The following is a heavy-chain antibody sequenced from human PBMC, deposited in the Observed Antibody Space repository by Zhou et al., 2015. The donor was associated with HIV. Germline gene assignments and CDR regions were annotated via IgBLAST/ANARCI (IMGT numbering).Heavy chain of an antibody. V-gene: IGHV1-69*06. CDR1: GGTFSTYA. D-gene: IGHD7-27*01. CDR2: ITPLFGTA. Sequence: QVQLVQSGAEVKKPGSSVKVSCKASGGTFSTYAISWVRQAPGQGLEWMGGITPLFGTAKYAQKFQGRVTITADRSTSTAYMDLRSLRSDDTAAYYCAREGWGSWYFDLWGRGTLVRVSS. CDR3: AREGWGSWYFDL. J-gene: IGHJ2*01.